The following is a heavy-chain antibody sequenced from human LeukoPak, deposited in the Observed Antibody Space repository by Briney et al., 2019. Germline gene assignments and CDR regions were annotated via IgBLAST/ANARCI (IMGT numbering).Heavy chain of an antibody. CDR2: ISSSSSYI. D-gene: IGHD6-13*01. V-gene: IGHV3-21*01. Sequence: GGSLRLSCAASGFTFSSYSMNRVRQAPGKGLEWVSSISSSSSYIYYADSVKGRFTISRDNAKNSLYLQMNSLRAEDTAVYYCARDPHSSSSDAFDIWGQGTMVTVSS. CDR3: ARDPHSSSSDAFDI. J-gene: IGHJ3*02. CDR1: GFTFSSYS.